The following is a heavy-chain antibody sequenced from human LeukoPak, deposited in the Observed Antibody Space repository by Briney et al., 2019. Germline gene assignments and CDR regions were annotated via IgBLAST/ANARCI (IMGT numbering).Heavy chain of an antibody. V-gene: IGHV3-23*01. CDR3: AKDSPLLEWLFSSFDY. CDR1: GFTFSSYA. D-gene: IGHD3-3*01. J-gene: IGHJ4*02. CDR2: ISGSGGST. Sequence: GGSLRLSCAASGFTFSSYAMSWVRHAPGKGLEWVSAISGSGGSTYYADSVKGRFTISRDNSKNTLYLQMNSLRAEDTAVYYCAKDSPLLEWLFSSFDYWGQGTLVTVSS.